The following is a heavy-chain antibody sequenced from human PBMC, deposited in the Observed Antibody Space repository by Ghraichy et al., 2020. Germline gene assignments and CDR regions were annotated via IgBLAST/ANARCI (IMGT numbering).Heavy chain of an antibody. CDR2: ISSYNGDT. CDR3: AGGGDFDY. Sequence: ASVKVSCKISGYTFTDYGISWVRQAPGQGLEWLGWISSYNGDTKYARKLQGRVTMTTDTSTSTAYMELRNLRSDDTAVYYCAGGGDFDYWGQGTLVTVS. V-gene: IGHV1-18*01. CDR1: GYTFTDYG. J-gene: IGHJ4*02. D-gene: IGHD2-21*01.